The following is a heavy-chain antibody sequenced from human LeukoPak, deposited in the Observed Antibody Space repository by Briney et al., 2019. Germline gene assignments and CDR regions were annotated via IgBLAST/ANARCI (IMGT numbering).Heavy chain of an antibody. CDR3: ARERYGRDAFDI. Sequence: GRSLRLSCASSGFTFSRNWISWVRQAPGKGLEWVANIKQDGSEKYYVDSAKGRFTISRDNAKNSLFLQMNSLIAEDTAVYYCARERYGRDAFDIWGQGTMVAVSS. CDR1: GFTFSRNW. V-gene: IGHV3-7*05. J-gene: IGHJ3*02. D-gene: IGHD4-17*01. CDR2: IKQDGSEK.